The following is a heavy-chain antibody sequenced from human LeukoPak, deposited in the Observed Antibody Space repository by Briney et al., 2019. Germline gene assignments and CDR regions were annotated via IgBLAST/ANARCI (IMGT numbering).Heavy chain of an antibody. CDR3: ARQKTRKYQLLMNGYFDL. Sequence: SETLSLTCTVSGGSISSGDYYWSWIRQPPGKGLEWIGEINHSGSTNYNPSLKSRVTISVDTSKNQFSLKLSSVTAADTAVYYCARQKTRKYQLLMNGYFDLWGRGTLVTVSS. V-gene: IGHV4-39*01. CDR1: GGSISSGDYY. J-gene: IGHJ2*01. CDR2: INHSGST. D-gene: IGHD2-2*01.